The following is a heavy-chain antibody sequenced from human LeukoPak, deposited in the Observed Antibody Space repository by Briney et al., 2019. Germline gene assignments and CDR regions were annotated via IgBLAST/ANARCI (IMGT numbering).Heavy chain of an antibody. J-gene: IGHJ6*02. Sequence: GGSLRLSCAASGFTFSDFGMNWVRQAPGKGLEWVAFIKGDETEKHYVDSLKGRFTISRDNAENSLSLQMNSLTVEDMAVYFCARGRFFYGWGIDVWGQGTTVIVSS. CDR3: ARGRFFYGWGIDV. CDR1: GFTFSDFG. CDR2: IKGDETEK. V-gene: IGHV3-7*01. D-gene: IGHD2/OR15-2a*01.